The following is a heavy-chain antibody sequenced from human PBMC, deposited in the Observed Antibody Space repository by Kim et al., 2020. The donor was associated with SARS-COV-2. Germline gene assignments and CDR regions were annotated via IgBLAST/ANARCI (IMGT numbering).Heavy chain of an antibody. CDR2: VDYTGRT. J-gene: IGHJ4*02. CDR1: NGSISDYY. V-gene: IGHV4-59*01. Sequence: SETLSLTCIVSNGSISDYYCTWIRQSPGKGLDWIGYVDYTGRTTYNPSLKTRVTISTDASNNQSSLTLRSVTAADTADYSCATAPDYANSALDYWGQGTLDTV. D-gene: IGHD3-16*01. CDR3: ATAPDYANSALDY.